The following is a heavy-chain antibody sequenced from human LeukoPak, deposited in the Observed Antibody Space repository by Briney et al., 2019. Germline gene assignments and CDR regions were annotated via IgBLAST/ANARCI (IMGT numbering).Heavy chain of an antibody. D-gene: IGHD3-22*01. CDR3: ATRDYDSPFKY. Sequence: ASVKVSCKASGYTFTSYYMHWVRQAPGQGLEWMGLINPSAGTASYAQKFQGRVTMTRDTSTSTVYMELSSLRSEDTAVYYCATRDYDSPFKYWGQGTLVTVSS. V-gene: IGHV1-46*01. CDR1: GYTFTSYY. CDR2: INPSAGTA. J-gene: IGHJ4*02.